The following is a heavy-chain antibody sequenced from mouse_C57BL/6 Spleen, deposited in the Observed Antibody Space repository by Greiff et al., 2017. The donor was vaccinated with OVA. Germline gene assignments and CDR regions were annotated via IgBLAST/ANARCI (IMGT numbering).Heavy chain of an antibody. CDR1: GFSLTSYG. V-gene: IGHV2-2*01. J-gene: IGHJ1*03. CDR2: IWSGGST. Sequence: QVQLQQSGPGLVQPSQSLSITCTVSGFSLTSYGVHWVRQSPGKGLEWLGVIWSGGSTDYNAAFISRLSISKDNSKSRVFFKMNSLQADDTAIYYCARGKYFDVWGTGTTVTVSS. CDR3: ARGKYFDV.